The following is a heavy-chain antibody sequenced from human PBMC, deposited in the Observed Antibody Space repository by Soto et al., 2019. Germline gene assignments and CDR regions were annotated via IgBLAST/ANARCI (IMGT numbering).Heavy chain of an antibody. CDR2: ISGSVGNI. J-gene: IGHJ4*02. V-gene: IGHV3-23*01. D-gene: IGHD5-12*01. CDR1: GFTFSNYA. Sequence: PGGSLRLSCAASGFTFSNYAINWVRQSPGKGLEWVSVISGSVGNIYYADSVKGRFTISRDNSKSTLYLQMNSLRVEDTAIYYCARLYSGYVDYWGQGTPVTVSS. CDR3: ARLYSGYVDY.